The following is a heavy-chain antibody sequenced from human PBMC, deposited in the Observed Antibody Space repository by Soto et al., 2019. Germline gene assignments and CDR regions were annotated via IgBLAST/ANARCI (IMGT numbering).Heavy chain of an antibody. J-gene: IGHJ4*02. CDR2: ISYDGSNK. Sequence: QVQLVESGGGVVQPGRSLRLSCAASGFTFSSYGMHWVRQAPGKGLEWVAVISYDGSNKYYADSVKGRFTISRDNSKNTLYLQMNSLRAEDTAVYYCAKEASGYCSGGSCHFDYCGQGTLVTVSS. CDR3: AKEASGYCSGGSCHFDY. CDR1: GFTFSSYG. V-gene: IGHV3-30*18. D-gene: IGHD2-15*01.